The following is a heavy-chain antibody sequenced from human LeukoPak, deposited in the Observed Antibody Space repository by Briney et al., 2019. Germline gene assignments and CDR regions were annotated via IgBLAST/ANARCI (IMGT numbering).Heavy chain of an antibody. CDR1: GGSISSGGYY. D-gene: IGHD6-13*01. Sequence: SETLSLTCTVSGGSISSGGYYWSWIRQHPGKGLEWIGYIYYSGSTYYNPSLKSRITISVDTSKNQFSLKLSSVTAADTAVYYCARDSSSWPVDYWGQGTLVTVSS. V-gene: IGHV4-30-4*08. CDR3: ARDSSSWPVDY. CDR2: IYYSGST. J-gene: IGHJ4*02.